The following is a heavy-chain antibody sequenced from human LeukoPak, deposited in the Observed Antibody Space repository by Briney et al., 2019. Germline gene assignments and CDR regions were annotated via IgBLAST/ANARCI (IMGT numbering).Heavy chain of an antibody. Sequence: GGSLRLSCAGSGFTFRNYAMSWVRQAPGKGLEGVSSLSRSGATFYADSVKGPFTLSRDVSTNTLYLQMDGLRAEDTALSNWEIILVGDTNGPLDIWGQGTMVTVSS. CDR3: EIILVGDTNGPLDI. CDR1: GFTFRNYA. J-gene: IGHJ3*02. CDR2: LSRSGAT. D-gene: IGHD2-8*01. V-gene: IGHV3-23*01.